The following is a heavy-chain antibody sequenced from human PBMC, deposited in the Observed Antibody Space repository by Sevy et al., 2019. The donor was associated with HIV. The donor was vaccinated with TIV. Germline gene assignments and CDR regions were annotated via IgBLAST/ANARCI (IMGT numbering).Heavy chain of an antibody. Sequence: GGSLRLSCAASGFTFSIYAMTWVRQAPGKGLEWVSTISVSGGSTYYADSVKGRFTICRDNSKNTLYLQMNSLRAEDTVVYYCAKDHDNNWFDPWGQGTLVTVSS. J-gene: IGHJ5*02. D-gene: IGHD3-9*01. CDR1: GFTFSIYA. CDR2: ISVSGGST. CDR3: AKDHDNNWFDP. V-gene: IGHV3-23*01.